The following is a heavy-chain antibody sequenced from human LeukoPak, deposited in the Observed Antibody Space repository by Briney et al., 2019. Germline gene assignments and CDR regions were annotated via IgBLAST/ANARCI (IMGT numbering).Heavy chain of an antibody. V-gene: IGHV4-61*02. D-gene: IGHD3-10*02. CDR2: IYTSGST. Sequence: SQTLSLTCTVSGGSISSGSYYWSWIRQPAGKGLEWIGRIYTSGSTNYNPSLRSRVTISVDTSKNQFSLKLSSVTAADTAVYYCAELGITMIGGVWGKGTTVTISS. CDR3: AELGITMIGGV. J-gene: IGHJ6*04. CDR1: GGSISSGSYY.